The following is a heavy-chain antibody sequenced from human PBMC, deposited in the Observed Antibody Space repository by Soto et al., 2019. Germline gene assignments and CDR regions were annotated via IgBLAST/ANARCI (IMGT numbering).Heavy chain of an antibody. J-gene: IGHJ4*02. Sequence: GASVKVSCKASGYTFTSYGISWVRQAPGQGLEWMGWISAYNGNTNYAQKLQGRVTMTTDTSTSTAYMELRSLRSDDTAVYYCARAGRIQLWSRPFDYWGQGTLVTVSS. CDR1: GYTFTSYG. CDR3: ARAGRIQLWSRPFDY. CDR2: ISAYNGNT. D-gene: IGHD5-18*01. V-gene: IGHV1-18*01.